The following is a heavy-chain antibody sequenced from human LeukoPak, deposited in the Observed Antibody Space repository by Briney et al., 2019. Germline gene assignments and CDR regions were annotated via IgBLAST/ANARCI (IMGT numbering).Heavy chain of an antibody. J-gene: IGHJ4*02. CDR3: ARDDYSNYGPRRGANFDY. Sequence: NPSETLSLTCTVSGYSISSGYYWGWIRQPPGKGLEWIGSIYHSGSTYYNPSLKSRVTISVDTSKNQFSLKLSSVTAADTAVYYCARDDYSNYGPRRGANFDYWGQGTLVTVSS. CDR1: GYSISSGYY. CDR2: IYHSGST. V-gene: IGHV4-38-2*02. D-gene: IGHD4-11*01.